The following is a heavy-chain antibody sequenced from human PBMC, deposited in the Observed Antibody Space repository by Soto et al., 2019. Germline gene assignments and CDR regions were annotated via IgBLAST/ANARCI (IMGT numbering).Heavy chain of an antibody. V-gene: IGHV1-18*01. CDR1: GYTFTGYG. CDR2: ISAYNGNT. CDR3: ARDRQYSSGWYGQSAFDI. Sequence: QVQLVQSGAEVKKPGASVKVSCKASGYTFTGYGISWVRQAPGQGLEWMGWISAYNGNTNYAQKLQGRVTMTTDTSTSTAYMELRSLRSDDTAVYYCARDRQYSSGWYGQSAFDIWGQGTMVTVSS. J-gene: IGHJ3*02. D-gene: IGHD6-19*01.